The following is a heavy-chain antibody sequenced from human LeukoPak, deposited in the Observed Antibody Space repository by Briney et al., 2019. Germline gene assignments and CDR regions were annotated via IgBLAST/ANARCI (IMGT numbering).Heavy chain of an antibody. CDR2: IYTSGST. CDR3: ARDYYGSGSYYNDWLDP. J-gene: IGHJ5*02. V-gene: IGHV4-4*07. CDR1: GGSISSYY. D-gene: IGHD3-10*01. Sequence: SETLSLTCTVSGGSISSYYWSWIRQPAGKGLEWIGRIYTSGSTNYNPSLKSRVTMSVDTSKNQFSLKLSSVTAADTAVYYCARDYYGSGSYYNDWLDPWGQGTLVTVSS.